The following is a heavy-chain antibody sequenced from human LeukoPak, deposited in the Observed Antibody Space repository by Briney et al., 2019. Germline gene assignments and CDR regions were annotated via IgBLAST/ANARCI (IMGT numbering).Heavy chain of an antibody. CDR3: AKSGYSSLEMADNWFDP. D-gene: IGHD6-6*01. J-gene: IGHJ5*02. Sequence: PGGSLRLSCAASGFTFSSYAMSWVRQAPGKGLEWVSAISGSGGSTYYADSVKGRFTISRDNSKNTLYLQMNSLRAEDTAVYYCAKSGYSSLEMADNWFDPWGQGTLVTVSS. CDR1: GFTFSSYA. V-gene: IGHV3-23*01. CDR2: ISGSGGST.